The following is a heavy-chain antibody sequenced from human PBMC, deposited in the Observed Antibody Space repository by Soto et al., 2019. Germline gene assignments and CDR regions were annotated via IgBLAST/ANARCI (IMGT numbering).Heavy chain of an antibody. J-gene: IGHJ5*02. CDR3: ARGKTRLEP. D-gene: IGHD3-3*01. V-gene: IGHV4-59*11. Sequence: PSETLSLACSASGVSMSNHHWGWVRQPPGHGLEWIGYISYSGNTDYNPSIKSRVTISIDKYKNQFSLSLSSVTAADTAVYYCARGKTRLEPWGQGTLVPVSS. CDR1: GVSMSNHH. CDR2: ISYSGNT.